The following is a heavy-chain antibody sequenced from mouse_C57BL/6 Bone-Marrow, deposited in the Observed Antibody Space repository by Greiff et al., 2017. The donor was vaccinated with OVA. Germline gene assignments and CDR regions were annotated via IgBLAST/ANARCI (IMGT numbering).Heavy chain of an antibody. CDR2: INPNNGGT. J-gene: IGHJ2*01. D-gene: IGHD4-1*01. CDR1: GYTFTDYN. CDR3: ARLGNWDVDFDY. Sequence: VQLQQSGPELVKPGASVKMSCKASGYTFTDYNMHWVKQSHGKSLEWIGYINPNNGGTSYNQKFKGKATLTVNKSSSTAYMELRSLTSEDSAVYYCARLGNWDVDFDYWGQGTTLTVSS. V-gene: IGHV1-22*01.